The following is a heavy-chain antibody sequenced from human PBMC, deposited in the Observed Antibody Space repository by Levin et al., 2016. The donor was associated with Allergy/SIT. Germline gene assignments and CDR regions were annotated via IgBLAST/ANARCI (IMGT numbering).Heavy chain of an antibody. D-gene: IGHD2-2*01. V-gene: IGHV4-30-2*01. CDR3: ARDLLPGSTDYGMDV. J-gene: IGHJ6*02. Sequence: LRLSCAVSGGSISSGGNSWSWIRQPPGKGLEWIGYIYYTGSTYYNPSLKSRVTISVDTSKNQFSLKLSSATAADTAVYYCARDLLPGSTDYGMDVWGQGTTVTVSS. CDR1: GGSISSGGNS. CDR2: IYYTGST.